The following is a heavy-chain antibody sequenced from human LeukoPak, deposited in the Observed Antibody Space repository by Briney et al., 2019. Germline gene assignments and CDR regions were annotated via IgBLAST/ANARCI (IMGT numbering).Heavy chain of an antibody. J-gene: IGHJ4*02. D-gene: IGHD7-27*01. Sequence: SETLSLTCAVYGGYFSGYYWSWIRQPPGKGLEWIGEINHSGSTNYNPSLKSRVTISVDTSKNQFSLKLSSVTAADTAVYYCARVHKLWNPDYWGQGTLVTVSS. CDR2: INHSGST. CDR3: ARVHKLWNPDY. V-gene: IGHV4-34*01. CDR1: GGYFSGYY.